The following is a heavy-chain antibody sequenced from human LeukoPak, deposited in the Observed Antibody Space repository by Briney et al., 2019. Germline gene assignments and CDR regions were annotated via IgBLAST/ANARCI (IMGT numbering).Heavy chain of an antibody. CDR3: ANYPSCGSGSA. CDR1: GFTFSSYA. D-gene: IGHD3-10*01. J-gene: IGHJ4*02. CDR2: ISGSGGST. Sequence: GGSLRLSCAASGFTFSSYATSWVRQAPGKGLEWVSAISGSGGSTYYADSVKGRFTISRDNSKNTLYLQMNSLRAEDTAVYYCANYPSCGSGSAWGQGTLVTVSS. V-gene: IGHV3-23*01.